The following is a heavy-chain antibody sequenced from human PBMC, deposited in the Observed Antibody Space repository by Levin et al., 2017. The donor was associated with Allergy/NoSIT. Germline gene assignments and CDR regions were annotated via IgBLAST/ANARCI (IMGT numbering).Heavy chain of an antibody. D-gene: IGHD7-27*01. CDR1: GFTFSNYG. Sequence: ASVKVSCAASGFTFSNYGMTWVRQAPGKGLEWVSGMSGSGDSTHYADSVKGRFTISRDNSKNTLFLQMNSLRVEDTAVYYCARGAWGTVCDYWGQGTQVTVSS. CDR3: ARGAWGTVCDY. J-gene: IGHJ4*02. V-gene: IGHV3-23*01. CDR2: MSGSGDST.